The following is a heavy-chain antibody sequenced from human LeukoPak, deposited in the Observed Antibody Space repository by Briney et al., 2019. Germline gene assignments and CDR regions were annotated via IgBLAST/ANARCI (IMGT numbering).Heavy chain of an antibody. Sequence: ASVKVSCKASGYTFTGYYMHWVRQAPGQGLEWMGWINPNSGGTNYAQKFQGRVTMTRDTSISTAYMELSRLRSDDTAVYYCERGPIVVVPAATDPDWCFDPWGQGTLVTVSS. CDR2: INPNSGGT. D-gene: IGHD2-2*01. J-gene: IGHJ5*02. CDR3: ERGPIVVVPAATDPDWCFDP. CDR1: GYTFTGYY. V-gene: IGHV1-2*02.